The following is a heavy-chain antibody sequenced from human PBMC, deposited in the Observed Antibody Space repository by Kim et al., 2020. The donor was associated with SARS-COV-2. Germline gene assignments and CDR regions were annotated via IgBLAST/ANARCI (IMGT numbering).Heavy chain of an antibody. Sequence: GESLKISCKGSGYSFTSYWIGWVRQMPGKGLEWMGIIYPGDSDTRYSPSFQGQVTISADKSISTAYLQWSSLKASDTAMYYCARSSLGDFWSGYYPFDYWGQGTLVTVSS. V-gene: IGHV5-51*01. CDR3: ARSSLGDFWSGYYPFDY. D-gene: IGHD3-3*01. CDR1: GYSFTSYW. CDR2: IYPGDSDT. J-gene: IGHJ4*02.